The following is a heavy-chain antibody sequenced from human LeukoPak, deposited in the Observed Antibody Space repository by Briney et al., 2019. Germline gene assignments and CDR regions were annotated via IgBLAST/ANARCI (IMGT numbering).Heavy chain of an antibody. J-gene: IGHJ4*02. CDR2: IYSSGNT. CDR3: ARRYTASPGERFDY. V-gene: IGHV4-59*08. D-gene: IGHD2-2*02. CDR1: GGSISTYY. Sequence: PPETLSLTCTLSGGSISTYYWTWIRQHPEKGLEWTGYIYSSGNTNYNPSLNSRVTISLDTSKNQFSLMLRSLTAADTAVYYCARRYTASPGERFDYWGQGTLVTVSS.